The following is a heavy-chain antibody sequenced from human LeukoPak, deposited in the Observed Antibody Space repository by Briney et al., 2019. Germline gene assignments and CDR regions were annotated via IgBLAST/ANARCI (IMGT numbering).Heavy chain of an antibody. V-gene: IGHV3-15*01. J-gene: IGHJ4*02. D-gene: IGHD3-10*01. CDR1: GSTFSNTW. CDR2: IKSRTDGGTT. CDR3: TIVRGYGTGSYSDY. Sequence: PGESLRLSCAASGSTFSNTWMSWVRQAPGKGLEWVGRIKSRTDGGTTDYAAPVKGRFSISRDDSQNTLYLQMNSLGTEDTAIYYCTIVRGYGTGSYSDYWGQGTLVTVSS.